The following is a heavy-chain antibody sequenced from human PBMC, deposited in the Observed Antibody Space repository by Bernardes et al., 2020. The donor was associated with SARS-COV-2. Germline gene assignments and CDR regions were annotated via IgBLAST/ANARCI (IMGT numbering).Heavy chain of an antibody. D-gene: IGHD6-19*01. V-gene: IGHV4-30-4*01. CDR1: GGSIPNTDFY. CDR2: TQYSGPT. CDR3: ARDMRGAAGGWYHAS. Sequence: SETLSLTCVVSGGSIPNTDFYWSWIRQAPGKGLESIGNTQYSGPTYYKSSLLGRASISIDSSKNQVSLELRSVTAADSAVYYCARDMRGAAGGWYHASWGQGTLVTVSS. J-gene: IGHJ5*02.